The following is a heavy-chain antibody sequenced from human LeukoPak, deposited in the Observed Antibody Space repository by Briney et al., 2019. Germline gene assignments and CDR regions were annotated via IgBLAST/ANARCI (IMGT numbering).Heavy chain of an antibody. J-gene: IGHJ4*02. V-gene: IGHV3-64*01. Sequence: GGSLRLSCTASGFTFGDYAMHWVRQAPGKGLEYVSAISSNGGSTYYANSVKGRFTISRDNSKNTLYLQMGSLRAEDMAVYYCAKLSIGSIFNYWGQGTLVAVSS. CDR3: AKLSIGSIFNY. CDR2: ISSNGGST. D-gene: IGHD2/OR15-2a*01. CDR1: GFTFGDYA.